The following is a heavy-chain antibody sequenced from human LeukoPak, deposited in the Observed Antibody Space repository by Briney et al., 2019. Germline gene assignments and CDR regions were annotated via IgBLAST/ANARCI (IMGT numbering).Heavy chain of an antibody. D-gene: IGHD3-9*01. J-gene: IGHJ4*02. CDR2: ISGSGGST. CDR3: AKAMGSQTGFAYYFDY. Sequence: GGSLRVSCAASGFTFSSYAMSWVRQAPGKGLEWVSAISGSGGSTYYADSVKGRFIISRDNSKNTLSLQMNSLRAEDKAVYYCAKAMGSQTGFAYYFDYWGQGTLVTVSS. V-gene: IGHV3-23*01. CDR1: GFTFSSYA.